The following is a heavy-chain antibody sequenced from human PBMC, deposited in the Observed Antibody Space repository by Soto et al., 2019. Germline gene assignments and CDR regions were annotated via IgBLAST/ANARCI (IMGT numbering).Heavy chain of an antibody. CDR1: GYTFSAYY. Sequence: ASVPVSCKDSGYTFSAYYMHCVRQAPGQGLEWMGWINPNSGDTNYAQKFQGRVSMTRDTSISTVHMELNSLTSDDTAVYYCAREGQYGDYGHYFDYWGHGSLVTVS. V-gene: IGHV1-2*02. J-gene: IGHJ4*01. CDR3: AREGQYGDYGHYFDY. D-gene: IGHD4-17*01. CDR2: INPNSGDT.